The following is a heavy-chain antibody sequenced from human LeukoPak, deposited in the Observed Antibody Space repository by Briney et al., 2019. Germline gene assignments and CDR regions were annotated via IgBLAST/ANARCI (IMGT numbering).Heavy chain of an antibody. Sequence: SETLSLTCTVSGGSIPTSTYHWGWIRQPPGKGLEWIGSIYYSGSTYYNPSLKSRVTISVDTSKNQFSLKLSSVTAADTAVYYCAKEVLGGFDYWGQGTLVTVSS. CDR1: GGSIPTSTYH. CDR3: AKEVLGGFDY. CDR2: IYYSGST. V-gene: IGHV4-39*02. D-gene: IGHD4/OR15-4a*01. J-gene: IGHJ4*02.